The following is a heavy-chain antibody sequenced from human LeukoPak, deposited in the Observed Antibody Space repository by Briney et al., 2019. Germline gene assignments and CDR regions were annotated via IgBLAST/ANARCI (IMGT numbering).Heavy chain of an antibody. Sequence: SETLSLTCAVYGGSFSGYHWSWIRQPPGKGLEWIGEINHSGSTNYNPSLKSRVTISVDTSKNQFSLKLSSVTAADTAVYYCARHRNGWLQYYFDYWGQGTLVTVSS. CDR2: INHSGST. V-gene: IGHV4-34*01. CDR3: ARHRNGWLQYYFDY. J-gene: IGHJ4*02. D-gene: IGHD5-12*01. CDR1: GGSFSGYH.